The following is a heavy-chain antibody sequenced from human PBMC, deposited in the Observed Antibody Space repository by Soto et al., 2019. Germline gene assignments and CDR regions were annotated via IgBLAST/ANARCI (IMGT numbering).Heavy chain of an antibody. D-gene: IGHD3-10*01. Sequence: GGSLRLSCAASGFTFSSYAMSWVRQAPGKGLEWVSAISGSGGSTYYADSVKGRFTISRDNSKNTLYLQMNSLRDEDTAVYYCARDFFWWELGEPNWLDSWGQGTLVTVSS. CDR1: GFTFSSYA. J-gene: IGHJ5*01. V-gene: IGHV3-23*01. CDR3: ARDFFWWELGEPNWLDS. CDR2: ISGSGGST.